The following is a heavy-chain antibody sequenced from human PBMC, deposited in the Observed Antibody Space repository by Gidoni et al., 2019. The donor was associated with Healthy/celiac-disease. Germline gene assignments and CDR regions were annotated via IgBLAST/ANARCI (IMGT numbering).Heavy chain of an antibody. V-gene: IGHV3-21*01. CDR3: ARDYPSDILTGYYYYYGMDV. D-gene: IGHD3-9*01. CDR1: GFTFSSYS. CDR2: ISSSSSYI. J-gene: IGHJ6*02. Sequence: EVQLVESGGGLVKPGGSLRLSCAASGFTFSSYSMKWVRQAPGKGLEWVSSISSSSSYIYYADSVKGRFTSSRDNAKNSLYLQMNSLKAEDTAVYYCARDYPSDILTGYYYYYGMDVWGQRTTVTVSS.